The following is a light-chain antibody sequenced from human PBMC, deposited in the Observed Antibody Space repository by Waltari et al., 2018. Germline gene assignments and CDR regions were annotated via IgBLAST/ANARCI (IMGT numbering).Light chain of an antibody. Sequence: DIQLTQSPSTLSASLGDRVTTPCRASQTISGWLAWYQQQPGKAPKLLIFQASNLESGVPSRFSGSGSGTDFTLTISSLQPDDFATYYCQQYNIYSPYTFGQGTRLEI. CDR3: QQYNIYSPYT. V-gene: IGKV1-5*03. CDR2: QAS. J-gene: IGKJ2*01. CDR1: QTISGW.